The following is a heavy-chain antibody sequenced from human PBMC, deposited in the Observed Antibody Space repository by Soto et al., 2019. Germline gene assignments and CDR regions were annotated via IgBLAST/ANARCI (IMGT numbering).Heavy chain of an antibody. CDR2: VNPHSGNT. D-gene: IGHD3-10*01. CDR3: ARGVRYPYVAS. V-gene: IGHV1-8*01. J-gene: IGHJ5*01. CDR1: GYNLTSHE. Sequence: VQLVQSGAEVTKPGASVKVSCKASGYNLTSHEINWVRQTTGQGLEWMGWVNPHSGNTGYAHKFQGRVTLTRNTSMSTAYMALSGLRYEDTAVYYCARGVRYPYVASWGQGTVVTVSS.